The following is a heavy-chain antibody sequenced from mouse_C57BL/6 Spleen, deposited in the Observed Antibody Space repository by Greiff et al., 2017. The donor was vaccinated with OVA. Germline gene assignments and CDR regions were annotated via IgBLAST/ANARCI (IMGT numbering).Heavy chain of an antibody. CDR2: INPNNGGT. V-gene: IGHV1-18*01. Sequence: VQLQQSGPELVKPGASVKIPCKASGYTFTDYNMDWVKQSHGKSLEWIGDINPNNGGTIYNQKFKGKATLTVDKSSSTAYMELRSLTSEDTAVYYCARWWSGTVRYFDVWGTGTTVTVSS. CDR3: ARWWSGTVRYFDV. J-gene: IGHJ1*03. CDR1: GYTFTDYN. D-gene: IGHD1-1*02.